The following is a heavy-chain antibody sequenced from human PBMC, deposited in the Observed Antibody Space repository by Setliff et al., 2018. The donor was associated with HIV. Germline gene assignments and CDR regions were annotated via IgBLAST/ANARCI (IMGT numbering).Heavy chain of an antibody. CDR1: GGSISTSRYY. Sequence: PSETLSLTCTVSGGSISTSRYYWSWIRLPAGKGLEWIGQIHTTGSTNYNPSLKSRVTISMDTSKNQFSLNLNSVTATDTAVYYCAKRTFGSGRLDPWGQGTLVTSPQ. CDR2: IHTTGST. J-gene: IGHJ5*02. V-gene: IGHV4-61*09. D-gene: IGHD3-16*01. CDR3: AKRTFGSGRLDP.